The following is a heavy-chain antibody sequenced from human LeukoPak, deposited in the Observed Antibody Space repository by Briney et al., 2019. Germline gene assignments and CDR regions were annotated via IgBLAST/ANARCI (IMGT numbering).Heavy chain of an antibody. D-gene: IGHD6-13*01. J-gene: IGHJ4*02. CDR3: AKDVAAAGHSGFDY. Sequence: GGSLRLSCSASGFTFSSYAMHWVRQAPGKGLEYVSAINSNGGSTYYADSVKGRFTISRDNSKNTLYLQMNSLRAEDTAVYYCAKDVAAAGHSGFDYWGQGTLVTVSS. CDR2: INSNGGST. V-gene: IGHV3-64*04. CDR1: GFTFSSYA.